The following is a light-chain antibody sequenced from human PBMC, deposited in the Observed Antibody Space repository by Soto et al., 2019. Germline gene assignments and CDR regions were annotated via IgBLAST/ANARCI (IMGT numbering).Light chain of an antibody. V-gene: IGLV4-60*02. CDR2: LEGSGSY. CDR3: ETWDSNTRV. CDR1: SGHSSYI. J-gene: IGLJ3*02. Sequence: QPVLTQSSSASASLGSSVKLTCTLSSGHSSYIIACHQQQPGKAPRYLMKLEGSGSYNKGSGVPDRFSGSSSGADRYLTISNLQFEDDAYYYCETWDSNTRVFGGGTKLTVL.